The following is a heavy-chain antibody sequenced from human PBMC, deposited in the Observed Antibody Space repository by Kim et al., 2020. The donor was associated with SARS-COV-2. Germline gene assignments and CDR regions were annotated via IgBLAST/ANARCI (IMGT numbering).Heavy chain of an antibody. J-gene: IGHJ4*02. Sequence: SETLSLTCTVSGGSISSGGYYWSWIRQHPGKGLEWIGYIYYSGSTYYNPSLKSRVTISVDTSKNQFSLKLSSVTAADTAVYYCARDLRREGRGVDYWGQGTLVTVSS. CDR2: IYYSGST. CDR1: GGSISSGGYY. D-gene: IGHD1-26*01. V-gene: IGHV4-31*03. CDR3: ARDLRREGRGVDY.